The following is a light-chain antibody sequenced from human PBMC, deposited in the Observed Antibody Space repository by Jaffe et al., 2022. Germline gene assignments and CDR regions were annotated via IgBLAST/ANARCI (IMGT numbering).Light chain of an antibody. CDR1: SSDVGGYKY. CDR3: CSYAGSYTWV. J-gene: IGLJ3*02. V-gene: IGLV2-11*01. Sequence: QSALTQPRSVSGSPGQSVTVSCTATSSDVGGYKYVSWYQQHPGKAPKLLIYDVTKRPSGVPDRFSGSKSGNTASLTISGLQAEDEADYHCCSYAGSYTWVFGGGTKLTVL. CDR2: DVT.